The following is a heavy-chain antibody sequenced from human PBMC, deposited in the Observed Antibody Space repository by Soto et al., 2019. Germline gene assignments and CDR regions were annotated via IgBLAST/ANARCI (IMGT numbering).Heavy chain of an antibody. V-gene: IGHV3-23*01. CDR3: ARGGGAEYFQH. Sequence: GGSLRLSCAASGFTFSSYAMSWVRQAPGKGLEWVSAISGSGGSTYYADSVKGRFTISRDNSKNTLYLQMNSLRAEDTAVYYCARGGGAEYFQHWGQGTLVTVSS. J-gene: IGHJ1*01. CDR1: GFTFSSYA. D-gene: IGHD3-10*01. CDR2: ISGSGGST.